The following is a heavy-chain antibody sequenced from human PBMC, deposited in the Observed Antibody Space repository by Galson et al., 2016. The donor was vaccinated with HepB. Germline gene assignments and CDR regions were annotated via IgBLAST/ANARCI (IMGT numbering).Heavy chain of an antibody. V-gene: IGHV1-18*01. J-gene: IGHJ5*02. CDR2: INTYNTNT. D-gene: IGHD3-10*01. Sequence: KVSCKASGYSFSSHTIIWVRQAPGQGLEWMGWINTYNTNTNYAQKVQGRVTMTTDTSTSTAYMELRSLRSDDTAVYFCARVKGHYFGSNWFDPWGQGTLVTVSS. CDR3: ARVKGHYFGSNWFDP. CDR1: GYSFSSHT.